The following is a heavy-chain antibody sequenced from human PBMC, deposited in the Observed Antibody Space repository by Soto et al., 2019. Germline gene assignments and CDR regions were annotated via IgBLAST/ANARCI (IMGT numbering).Heavy chain of an antibody. J-gene: IGHJ6*03. CDR2: IYYSGST. CDR1: GGSIRSYY. D-gene: IGHD6-6*01. V-gene: IGHV4-59*01. Sequence: QSQTLSLTCTVSGGSIRSYYWSWIRQPPGKGLEWIGYIYYSGSTNYNPSLKSRVTISVDTSKNQFSLKLSSVTAADTAVYYCARGPPVPAARPFSFGYYYYMDVWGKGTTVTVSS. CDR3: ARGPPVPAARPFSFGYYYYMDV.